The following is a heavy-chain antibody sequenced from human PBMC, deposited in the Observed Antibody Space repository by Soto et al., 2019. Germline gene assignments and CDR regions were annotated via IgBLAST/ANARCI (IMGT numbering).Heavy chain of an antibody. D-gene: IGHD6-19*01. J-gene: IGHJ3*02. V-gene: IGHV1-2*02. CDR2: INANSGNT. Sequence: ASVKVSCKASGYTFTGYYLHWVRQAPGQGLEWMGWINANSGNTNYAQKLQGRVTMTTDTSTSTAYMELSRPRSDDTAVYYCARVVDAWLDAFDIWGQGTMVTVSS. CDR3: ARVVDAWLDAFDI. CDR1: GYTFTGYY.